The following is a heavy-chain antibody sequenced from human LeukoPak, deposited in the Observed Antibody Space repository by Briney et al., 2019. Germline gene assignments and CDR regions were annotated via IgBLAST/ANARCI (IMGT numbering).Heavy chain of an antibody. J-gene: IGHJ4*02. V-gene: IGHV3-74*01. CDR1: GFTFSIYW. CDR3: SRDYCLPPREFGVVISYFDF. D-gene: IGHD3-3*01. CDR2: SNSDGSST. Sequence: GGSLRLSCTASGFTFSIYWMHWVRQAQGKELVWVSRSNSDGSSTSYADSVTGRFTISTDNAKNTLYLQMNRLRAAETAVEYCSRDYCLPPREFGVVISYFDFWGQGTLVTVSS.